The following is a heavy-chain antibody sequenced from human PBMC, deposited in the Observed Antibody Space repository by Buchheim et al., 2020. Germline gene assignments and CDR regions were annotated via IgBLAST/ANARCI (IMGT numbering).Heavy chain of an antibody. D-gene: IGHD3-16*01. Sequence: QVQLQESGPGLVKPSETLSLTCTVSGGSISTYYWSWIRRPPGKGLEWIGYVYYSGSTNYNPSLKSRVTISVDTSKNQFSLNLSSVTAADTAVYYCARVVDWGRSAYYFDFWGQGTL. CDR2: VYYSGST. CDR3: ARVVDWGRSAYYFDF. V-gene: IGHV4-59*01. CDR1: GGSISTYY. J-gene: IGHJ4*02.